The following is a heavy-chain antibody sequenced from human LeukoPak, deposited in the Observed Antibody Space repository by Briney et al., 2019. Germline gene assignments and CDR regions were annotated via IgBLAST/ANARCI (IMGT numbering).Heavy chain of an antibody. J-gene: IGHJ6*03. D-gene: IGHD3-9*01. CDR3: ARAPYDNYYYYMDV. V-gene: IGHV3-23*01. Sequence: GGSLRLSCAASGLTFSSYGMIWVRQAPGEGLEWVSAISGSAGSTYYAESVRGRFTISRDNAMNMLYLQMNSLRAEDTAVYYCARAPYDNYYYYMDVWGKGTTVTVSS. CDR2: ISGSAGST. CDR1: GLTFSSYG.